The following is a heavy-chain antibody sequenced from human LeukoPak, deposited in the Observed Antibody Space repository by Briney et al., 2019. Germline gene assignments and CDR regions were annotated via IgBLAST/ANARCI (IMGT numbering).Heavy chain of an antibody. D-gene: IGHD3-3*01. CDR3: ARVGFAGRLDY. CDR1: GFTFSDYS. Sequence: GGSLRLSCAASGFTFSDYSMNGVRQAPGKGLEWVSYISSSSSTIYYADSVKGRFTISRDNAKNSLYLQMNSLRAEDTAVYYCARVGFAGRLDYWGQGSLVTVSS. CDR2: ISSSSSTI. V-gene: IGHV3-48*01. J-gene: IGHJ4*02.